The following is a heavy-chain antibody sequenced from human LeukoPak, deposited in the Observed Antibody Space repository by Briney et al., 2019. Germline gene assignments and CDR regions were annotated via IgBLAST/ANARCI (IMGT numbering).Heavy chain of an antibody. CDR1: GYTFTDYY. CDR2: INPNSGGT. CDR3: GRGVRDYGGYQPYYYYYYMDV. V-gene: IGHV1-2*02. Sequence: ASVKVSCKASGYTFTDYYIHWVRQAPGQGLEWMGWINPNSGGTNYAQNFQGRVTMTRDTSISIAYMELSRLRSGDTAVYYCGRGVRDYGGYQPYYYYYYMDVWGKGTTVTVSS. J-gene: IGHJ6*03. D-gene: IGHD5-12*01.